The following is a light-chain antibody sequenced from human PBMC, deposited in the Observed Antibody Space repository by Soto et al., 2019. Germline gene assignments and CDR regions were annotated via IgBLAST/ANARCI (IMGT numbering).Light chain of an antibody. Sequence: DIQMTQSPSSLSSSVGDRVTIICRASQDIRNNLGWFQQKPGKAPKRLIYAASSLESGVPSRFSGSGSGTEFTLTISSLQPEDFASYYCLQYNSFPYTFGQGTKLETK. J-gene: IGKJ2*01. CDR2: AAS. CDR1: QDIRNN. CDR3: LQYNSFPYT. V-gene: IGKV1-17*01.